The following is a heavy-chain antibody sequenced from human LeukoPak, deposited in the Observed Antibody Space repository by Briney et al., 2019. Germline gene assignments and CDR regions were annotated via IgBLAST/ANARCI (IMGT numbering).Heavy chain of an antibody. J-gene: IGHJ4*02. CDR3: AGERSDSLHY. CDR2: ISYDGSNK. CDR1: GFTFSSYA. D-gene: IGHD3-22*01. V-gene: IGHV3-30-3*01. Sequence: PGRSLRLSCAASGFTFSSYAMHWVRQAPGKGLEWVAIISYDGSNKYYADSVKGRFTISRDNSNNTLYLQMNSLRAEDTAVYYCAGERSDSLHYWGQGTLVTVSS.